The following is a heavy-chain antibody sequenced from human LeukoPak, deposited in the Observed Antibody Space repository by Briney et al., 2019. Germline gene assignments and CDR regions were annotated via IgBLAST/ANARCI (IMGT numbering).Heavy chain of an antibody. CDR1: GFTFSSYA. Sequence: GRSLRLSCAASGFTFSSYAMHWVRQAPGKGLEWVAVISYDGSNKYYADSVKGRFTISRDNSKNTLYLQMNSLRAEDTAVYYCARDIAVAGTLDAFDIWGQGTMVTASS. CDR2: ISYDGSNK. D-gene: IGHD6-19*01. J-gene: IGHJ3*02. CDR3: ARDIAVAGTLDAFDI. V-gene: IGHV3-30-3*01.